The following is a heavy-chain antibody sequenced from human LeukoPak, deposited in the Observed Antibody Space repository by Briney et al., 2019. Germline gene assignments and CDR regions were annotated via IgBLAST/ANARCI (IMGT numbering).Heavy chain of an antibody. CDR1: GGTFSSYA. D-gene: IGHD2-2*01. CDR2: IIPIFGIA. CDR3: ARGIGRVIVPADSPGTDWFDP. Sequence: SVKVSCKASGGTFSSYAISWVRQAPGQGLEWMGRIIPIFGIANYAQKFQGRVTITADKSTSTAYMELSSLRSENTAVYYCARGIGRVIVPADSPGTDWFDPWGQGTLVTVSS. J-gene: IGHJ5*02. V-gene: IGHV1-69*04.